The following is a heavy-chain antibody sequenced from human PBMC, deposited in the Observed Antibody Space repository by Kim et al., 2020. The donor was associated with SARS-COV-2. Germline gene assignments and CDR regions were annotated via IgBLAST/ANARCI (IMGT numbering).Heavy chain of an antibody. CDR1: GGSISSSSYY. V-gene: IGHV4-39*01. D-gene: IGHD6-13*01. CDR2: IYYSGST. J-gene: IGHJ5*02. Sequence: SETLSLTCTVSGGSISSSSYYWGWIRQPPGKGLEWIGSIYYSGSTYYNPSLKSRVTISVDTSKNQFSLKLSSVTAADTAVYYCARHWRSSRYNWFDPWGQGTLITVSS. CDR3: ARHWRSSRYNWFDP.